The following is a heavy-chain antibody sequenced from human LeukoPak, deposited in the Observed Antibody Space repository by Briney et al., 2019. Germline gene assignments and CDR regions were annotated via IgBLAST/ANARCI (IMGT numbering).Heavy chain of an antibody. CDR1: GFTFSNYA. D-gene: IGHD2-8*01. V-gene: IGHV3-23*01. CDR2: ISGSGGST. J-gene: IGHJ6*03. Sequence: GGSLRLSCAASGFTFSNYAMSWVRQAPGKGLEWVSGISGSGGSTYYADSVKGRFTISRDNSKNTLSLQMNSLRAEDTALYYCAKVMSAVSYYHYMDVWGKGTTVTVSS. CDR3: AKVMSAVSYYHYMDV.